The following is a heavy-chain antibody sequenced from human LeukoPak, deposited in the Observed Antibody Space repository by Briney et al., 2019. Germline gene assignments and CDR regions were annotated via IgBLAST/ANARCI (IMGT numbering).Heavy chain of an antibody. CDR3: ARHFEWSLDY. Sequence: KPSETLSLTCTVSGGSISSSSYYWGWIRQPPGKGLEWIGSIYYSGITYYNPSLKSRVTISVDTSKNQFSLKLSSVTAADTAVYYCARHFEWSLDYWGQGTLVTVSS. CDR1: GGSISSSSYY. CDR2: IYYSGIT. V-gene: IGHV4-39*01. D-gene: IGHD3-9*01. J-gene: IGHJ4*02.